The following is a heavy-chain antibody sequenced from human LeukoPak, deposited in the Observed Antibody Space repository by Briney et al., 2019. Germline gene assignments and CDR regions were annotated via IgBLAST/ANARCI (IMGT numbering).Heavy chain of an antibody. V-gene: IGHV3-49*04. CDR1: GFTFGDYA. J-gene: IGHJ4*02. CDR3: TTILRYFDWFPLPFDY. Sequence: GGSLRLSCTASGFTFGDYAMSWVRQAPGKGLEWVGFIRSKAYGGTTEYAASVKGRFTISRDDSKSIAYLQMNSLKTEDTAVYYCTTILRYFDWFPLPFDYWGQETLVTVSS. CDR2: IRSKAYGGTT. D-gene: IGHD3-9*01.